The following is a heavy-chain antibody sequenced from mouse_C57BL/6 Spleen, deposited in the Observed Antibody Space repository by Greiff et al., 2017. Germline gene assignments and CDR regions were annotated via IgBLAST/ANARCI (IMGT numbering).Heavy chain of an antibody. CDR2: IDPSDSYT. J-gene: IGHJ2*01. Sequence: QVQLKQPGAELVRPGTSVKLSCKASGYTFTSYWMHWVKQRPGQGLEWIGVIDPSDSYTNYNQKFKGKATLTVDTSSSTAYMQLSSLTSEDSAVYYCARSELRRGFDYWGQGTTLTVSS. CDR3: ARSELRRGFDY. V-gene: IGHV1-59*01. CDR1: GYTFTSYW.